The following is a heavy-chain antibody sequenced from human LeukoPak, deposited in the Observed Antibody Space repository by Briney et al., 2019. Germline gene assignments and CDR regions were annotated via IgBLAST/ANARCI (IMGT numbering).Heavy chain of an antibody. CDR1: GFKFGDYG. CDR2: INWNGGSR. Sequence: GGSLRLSCAASGFKFGDYGMNWVRKVPGKGLEWVSGINWNGGSRGYADSEKGRFTISRDNAKNSVYLQMNSLRSEDTALYHCARDRCSSTSCYNTPNWFDPWGQGTLVTVSS. V-gene: IGHV3-20*01. D-gene: IGHD2-2*02. CDR3: ARDRCSSTSCYNTPNWFDP. J-gene: IGHJ5*02.